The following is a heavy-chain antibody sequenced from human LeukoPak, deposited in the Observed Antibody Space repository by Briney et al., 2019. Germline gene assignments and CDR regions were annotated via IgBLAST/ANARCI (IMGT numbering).Heavy chain of an antibody. Sequence: PGGSLRLSCAASGFTFSSYWMPWVRQAPGKGLVWVSRINSDGSSTSYADSVEGRFTISRDNAKNTLYLQMNSLRAEDTAVYYCARGSHTTLIVVVITEYWGQGTLVTVSS. CDR1: GFTFSSYW. D-gene: IGHD3-22*01. V-gene: IGHV3-74*01. CDR2: INSDGSST. J-gene: IGHJ4*02. CDR3: ARGSHTTLIVVVITEY.